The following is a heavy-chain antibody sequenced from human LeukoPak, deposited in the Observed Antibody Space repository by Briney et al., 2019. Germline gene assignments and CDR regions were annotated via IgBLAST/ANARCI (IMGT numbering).Heavy chain of an antibody. CDR2: VKKDESEK. V-gene: IGHV3-7*01. CDR3: GRGPPYGSRSDYFDY. Sequence: QPGGSLRLSRAASGFTFRNNWLTSVRGAPGKGLESGSSVKKDESEKYYVDYVKGRFTISKDNAKNSLYLQMNSLRVEDMAVYYCGRGPPYGSRSDYFDYWGQGTLVTVSS. CDR1: GFTFRNNW. D-gene: IGHD3-10*01. J-gene: IGHJ4*02.